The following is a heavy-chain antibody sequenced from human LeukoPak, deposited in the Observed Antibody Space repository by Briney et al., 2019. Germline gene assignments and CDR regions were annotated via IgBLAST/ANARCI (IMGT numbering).Heavy chain of an antibody. CDR3: ARELRWLVPGNNNWFDP. CDR2: IYYSGST. V-gene: IGHV4-61*01. D-gene: IGHD6-19*01. Sequence: SETLSLTCTVSGGSISSGSYYWSWIRQPPGKGLEWIGYIYYSGSTNYNPSLKSRVTISVDTSKNQFSLKLSSVTAADTAVYYCARELRWLVPGNNNWFDPWGQGTLVTVSS. J-gene: IGHJ5*02. CDR1: GGSISSGSYY.